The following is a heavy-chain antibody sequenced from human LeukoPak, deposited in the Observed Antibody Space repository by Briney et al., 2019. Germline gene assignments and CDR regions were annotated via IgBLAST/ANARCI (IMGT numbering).Heavy chain of an antibody. D-gene: IGHD1-26*01. CDR2: INPNSGGT. Sequence: GASVKVSCKASGYTFTGYYMHWVRQAPGQGLEWMGWINPNSGGTNYAQKFQGRVTMTRDTSTSTVYMELSSLRSEDTAVYYCARDLVGATRCPAYWGQGTLVTVSS. CDR1: GYTFTGYY. V-gene: IGHV1-2*02. J-gene: IGHJ4*02. CDR3: ARDLVGATRCPAY.